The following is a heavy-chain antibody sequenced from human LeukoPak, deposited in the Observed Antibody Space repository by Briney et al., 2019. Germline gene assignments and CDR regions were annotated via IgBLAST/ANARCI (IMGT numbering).Heavy chain of an antibody. D-gene: IGHD5-18*01. CDR2: VSSSSSTI. CDR1: GFTFSSYS. V-gene: IGHV3-48*02. J-gene: IGHJ4*02. Sequence: GGSLRLSCAASGFTFSSYSMNWVRQAPGKGLEWVSYVSSSSSTIYYADSVKGRFTISRDNAKNSLYLQMNSLRDEDTAVYYCARDRAAMVPKYFDYWGQGTLVTVSS. CDR3: ARDRAAMVPKYFDY.